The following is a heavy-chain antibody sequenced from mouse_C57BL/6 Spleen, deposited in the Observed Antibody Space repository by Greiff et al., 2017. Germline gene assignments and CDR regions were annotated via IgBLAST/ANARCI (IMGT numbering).Heavy chain of an antibody. V-gene: IGHV1-69*01. J-gene: IGHJ3*01. Sequence: QVQLQQPGAELVMPGASVKLSCKASGYTFTSYWMHWVTQRPGQGLEWIGEIDPSDSYTNYNQQFKGKSTLTVAKSSSTAYMQLSSLTSEDTAVYYCARYGTTGGFAYWGQGTLVTVSA. CDR2: IDPSDSYT. CDR1: GYTFTSYW. D-gene: IGHD1-1*01. CDR3: ARYGTTGGFAY.